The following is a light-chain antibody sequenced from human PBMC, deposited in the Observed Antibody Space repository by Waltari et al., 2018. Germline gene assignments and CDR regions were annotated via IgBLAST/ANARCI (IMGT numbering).Light chain of an antibody. J-gene: IGKJ4*02. CDR1: QSIPRW. V-gene: IGKV1-5*03. CDR2: KAS. CDR3: QHYDSYSAT. Sequence: DIQMNQSPSTLSASVGDRVTITCRASQSIPRWLAWYQQKPGKAPKLLIYKASILESGVPSRFSGGGSGTEFTLTISSLQPDDFATYYCQHYDSYSATFGRGTKVEIK.